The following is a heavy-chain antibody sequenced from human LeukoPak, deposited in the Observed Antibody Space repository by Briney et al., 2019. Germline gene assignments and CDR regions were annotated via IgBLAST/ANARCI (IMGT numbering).Heavy chain of an antibody. CDR3: ARAVREWLRFDY. Sequence: PSETLSLTCTVSGGSISSYYWSWIRQPPGKGLEWIGYIYYSGSTNYNPSLKSRVTISVDTSKNQFSLKLSSVTAADTAVYYCARAVREWLRFDYWGQGTLVTVSS. CDR1: GGSISSYY. D-gene: IGHD5-12*01. CDR2: IYYSGST. V-gene: IGHV4-59*01. J-gene: IGHJ4*02.